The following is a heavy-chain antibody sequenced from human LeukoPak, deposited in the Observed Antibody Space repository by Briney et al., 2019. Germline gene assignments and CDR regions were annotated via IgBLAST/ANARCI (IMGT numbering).Heavy chain of an antibody. V-gene: IGHV3-23*01. CDR1: GYNFNNYA. D-gene: IGHD5/OR15-5a*01. CDR2: ITYSGANT. J-gene: IGHJ4*02. Sequence: GPSLRLSCAASGYNFNNYAMVWVRQAPGKWLEWVAGITYSGANTYYADSVKGRFTISRDNSKSTLYLQMNRLRAEDTAIYYCAKVLFPQVYTTYLDCWGQGTLVTVSP. CDR3: AKVLFPQVYTTYLDC.